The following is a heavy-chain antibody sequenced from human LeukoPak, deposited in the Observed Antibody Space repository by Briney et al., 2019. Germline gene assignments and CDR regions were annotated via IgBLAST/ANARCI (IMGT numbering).Heavy chain of an antibody. J-gene: IGHJ3*02. CDR2: ISGSGSST. V-gene: IGHV3-23*01. D-gene: IGHD3-22*01. CDR3: ANELLDYYDSSGYYYSPDAFDI. CDR1: GFTFSSYA. Sequence: GGSLRLSCAASGFTFSSYAMSWVRQAPGKGLEWVSAISGSGSSTYYADSVKGRFTISRDNSKNTLYLQMNSLRAEDTAVYYCANELLDYYDSSGYYYSPDAFDIWGQGTMVTVSS.